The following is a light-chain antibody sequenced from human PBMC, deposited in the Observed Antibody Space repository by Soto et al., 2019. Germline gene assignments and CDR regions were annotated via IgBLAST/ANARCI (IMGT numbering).Light chain of an antibody. V-gene: IGKV3-20*01. CDR2: GTS. Sequence: EIVLTQSPGTLSLSPGERATLSGRASQSVTGTSLAWYQQIPGRAPRLLIYGTSIRATGIPDRFSGSGSGTDFTLTISRLEPEDFAVYYCQQYGSSPLTFGGGTKIEIK. J-gene: IGKJ4*01. CDR3: QQYGSSPLT. CDR1: QSVTGTS.